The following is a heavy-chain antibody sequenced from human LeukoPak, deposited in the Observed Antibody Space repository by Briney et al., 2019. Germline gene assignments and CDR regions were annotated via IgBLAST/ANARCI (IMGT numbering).Heavy chain of an antibody. J-gene: IGHJ4*02. CDR1: GYTFTSYG. V-gene: IGHV1-18*04. Sequence: ASVKVSCKASGYTFTSYGISWVRQAPGQGLEWMGWISAYNGNTNYAQKLQGRVTMTTDTSTSTAYMELRSLRSDDTAVYYCARDHCSSTSCYSDYWGQGILVTVSS. D-gene: IGHD2-2*02. CDR3: ARDHCSSTSCYSDY. CDR2: ISAYNGNT.